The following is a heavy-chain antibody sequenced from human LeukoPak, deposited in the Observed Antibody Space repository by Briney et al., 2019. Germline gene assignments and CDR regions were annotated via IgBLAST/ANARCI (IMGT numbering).Heavy chain of an antibody. D-gene: IGHD5-18*01. Sequence: SVKVSCKASGGTFSSYAISWVRQAPGQGLEWVGGIIPIFGTANYAQKFQGRVTITADESTSTAYMELSSLRSEDTAVYYCAREAESGYSYGHFDYWGQGTLVTVSS. J-gene: IGHJ4*02. CDR3: AREAESGYSYGHFDY. CDR2: IIPIFGTA. V-gene: IGHV1-69*13. CDR1: GGTFSSYA.